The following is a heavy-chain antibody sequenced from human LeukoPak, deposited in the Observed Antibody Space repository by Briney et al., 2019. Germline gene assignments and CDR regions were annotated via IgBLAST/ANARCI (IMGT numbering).Heavy chain of an antibody. D-gene: IGHD6-19*01. Sequence: GGSLRLSCGASGFTFSYYNMNWVRQAPGKGLEWVSYISSSSSIIYYADSVKGRFTISRDNAKNSLYLQMNSLRAEDTAVSYCARDLTSPGYSSGSYYNYYGMDVWGQGTTVTVSS. CDR1: GFTFSYYN. V-gene: IGHV3-48*01. J-gene: IGHJ6*02. CDR3: ARDLTSPGYSSGSYYNYYGMDV. CDR2: ISSSSSII.